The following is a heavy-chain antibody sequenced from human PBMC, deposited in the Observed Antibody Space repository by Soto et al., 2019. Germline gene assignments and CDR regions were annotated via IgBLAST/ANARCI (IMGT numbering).Heavy chain of an antibody. D-gene: IGHD3-10*01. V-gene: IGHV1-69*04. CDR3: ATSYGSGYRAFDY. J-gene: IGHJ4*02. CDR2: VNPILSRS. Sequence: QVQLVQSGAEVKRPGSSVKVSCKASGDTFSFYSINWVRQAPGLGLEWMGRVNPILSRSNYAQRFKGRVTMTADKSTSTAYMKLSGLRSEDTAMYYCATSYGSGYRAFDYWGQGALVTVSS. CDR1: GDTFSFYS.